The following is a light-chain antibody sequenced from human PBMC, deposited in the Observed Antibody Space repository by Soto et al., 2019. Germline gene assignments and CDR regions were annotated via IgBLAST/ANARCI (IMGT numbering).Light chain of an antibody. Sequence: QSVVTQEPSLTVSPGGTVTLTCDSSTGPVTSGHWPYWFQQKPGQAPRTLIYDTSKKHSWTPARFAGSLRGGKAALTRSGAQPEDEAEDGCFLSDNSARPGVFGGGTK. CDR1: TGPVTSGHW. V-gene: IGLV7-46*01. CDR2: DTS. CDR3: FLSDNSARPGV. J-gene: IGLJ3*02.